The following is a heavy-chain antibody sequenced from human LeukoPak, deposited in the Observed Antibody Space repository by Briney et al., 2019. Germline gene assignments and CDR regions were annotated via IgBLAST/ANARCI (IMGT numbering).Heavy chain of an antibody. CDR2: IYYSGST. V-gene: IGHV4-39*07. Sequence: PSETLSLTCTVSGGSISSNNYYWGWIRQPPRKGLEWIGSIYYSGSTYYNPSLKSRVTISVDTSKNQFSLKLSSVTAADTAVYYCASGGVRGVIITPNWFDPWGQGTLVTVSS. J-gene: IGHJ5*02. CDR3: ASGGVRGVIITPNWFDP. D-gene: IGHD3-10*01. CDR1: GGSISSNNYY.